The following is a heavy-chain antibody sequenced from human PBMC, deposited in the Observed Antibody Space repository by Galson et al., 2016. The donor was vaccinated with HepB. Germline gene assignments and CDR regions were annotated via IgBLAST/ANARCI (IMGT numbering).Heavy chain of an antibody. Sequence: SETLSLTCAVSGASIRSSYWSWIRQPPGGGLEWIGFISYSGVTNYNPSLKSRVTISVDTSRNQFSLSLSSVTAADTAVYFCGRSHGGYWGQGTLVTVSP. CDR2: ISYSGVT. J-gene: IGHJ4*02. CDR3: GRSHGGY. CDR1: GASIRSSY. V-gene: IGHV4-59*01. D-gene: IGHD3-10*01.